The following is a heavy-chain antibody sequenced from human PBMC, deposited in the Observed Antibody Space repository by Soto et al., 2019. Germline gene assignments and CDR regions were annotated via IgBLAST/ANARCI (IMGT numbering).Heavy chain of an antibody. Sequence: GGSLRLSCAASGFTFSSYAMSWVLQAPGKGLEWVSAISGSGGSTYYADSVKGRFTISRDNSKNTLYLQMNSLRAEDTAVYYCAKRGYSSGWPDYWGQGTLVTVSS. CDR1: GFTFSSYA. D-gene: IGHD6-19*01. CDR3: AKRGYSSGWPDY. CDR2: ISGSGGST. J-gene: IGHJ4*02. V-gene: IGHV3-23*01.